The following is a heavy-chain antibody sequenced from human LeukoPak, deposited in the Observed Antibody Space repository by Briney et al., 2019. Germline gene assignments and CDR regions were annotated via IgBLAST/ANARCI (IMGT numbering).Heavy chain of an antibody. CDR1: GDSLSSHY. V-gene: IGHV4-59*08. D-gene: IGHD6-19*01. CDR3: ARNVGWHSHDS. J-gene: IGHJ4*02. Sequence: KTSETLSLTCTVSGDSLSSHYWSWIRQPPGKGLEWIGYIYGSGSTHYDPSLRSRVTISEDTSKNQFSLKLTSVTAADTAVYYCARNVGWHSHDSWGQGTLVTVSS. CDR2: IYGSGST.